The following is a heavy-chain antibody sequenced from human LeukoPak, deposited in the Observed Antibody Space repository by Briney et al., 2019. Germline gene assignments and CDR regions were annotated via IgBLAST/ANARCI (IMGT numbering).Heavy chain of an antibody. CDR3: ARFRMEGATTGPYNWFDP. J-gene: IGHJ5*02. Sequence: GSVKVSCKASGSTFTSYDINWVRQATGQGLEWMGWMNPNSGNTGYAQKFQGRVTMTRNTSISTAYMELSSLRSEDTAVYYCARFRMEGATTGPYNWFDPWGQGTLVTVSS. D-gene: IGHD1-26*01. CDR1: GSTFTSYD. V-gene: IGHV1-8*01. CDR2: MNPNSGNT.